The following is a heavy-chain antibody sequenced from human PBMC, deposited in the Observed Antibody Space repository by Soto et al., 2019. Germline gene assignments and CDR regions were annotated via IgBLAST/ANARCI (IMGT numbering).Heavy chain of an antibody. CDR3: AKRGVDTFGLSY. CDR1: GFTFSSIW. V-gene: IGHV3-74*01. D-gene: IGHD3-10*01. CDR2: INTDGSST. Sequence: EVQLVESGGGLVQPGGSLRLSCAVSGFTFSSIWMHWVRQAPGEGLVWVSRINTDGSSTSYADSVKGRFTISRDNAKNTLYLQMNSLRVEYTAMYYCAKRGVDTFGLSYWGQGTLVTVSS. J-gene: IGHJ4*02.